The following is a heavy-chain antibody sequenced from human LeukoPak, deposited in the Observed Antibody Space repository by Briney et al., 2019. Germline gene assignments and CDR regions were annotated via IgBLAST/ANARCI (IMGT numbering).Heavy chain of an antibody. D-gene: IGHD5-12*01. V-gene: IGHV1-69*13. J-gene: IGHJ4*02. Sequence: SVKVSCKASGGTFSSYAISWVRQAPGQGLEWMGGIIPIFGTANHAQKFQGRVTITADESTSTAYMELSSLRSEDTAVYYCARGRGWTLYYFDYWGQGTLVTVSS. CDR3: ARGRGWTLYYFDY. CDR2: IIPIFGTA. CDR1: GGTFSSYA.